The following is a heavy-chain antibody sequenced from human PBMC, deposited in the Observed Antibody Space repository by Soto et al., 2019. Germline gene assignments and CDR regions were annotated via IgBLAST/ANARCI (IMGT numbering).Heavy chain of an antibody. D-gene: IGHD1-26*01. V-gene: IGHV5-51*01. CDR3: GRLADSGTVIDY. CDR2: IFPDDSDT. J-gene: IGHJ4*02. CDR1: GYDFANYW. Sequence: EVQLAQSGADVKKPGESLKISCEGSGYDFANYWIAWVRQMPGKGLEWMGIIFPDDSDTKYSPSFQGQVTISADRSIRTAYLQWSSLKASDSAMYYCGRLADSGTVIDYWGQGTLVSVSS.